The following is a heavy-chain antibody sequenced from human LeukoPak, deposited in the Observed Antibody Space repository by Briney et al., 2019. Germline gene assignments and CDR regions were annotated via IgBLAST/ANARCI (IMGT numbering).Heavy chain of an antibody. CDR1: GITVSTNY. Sequence: GGSLRLSCAASGITVSTNYMNWVRQAPGKGLEWVSVLYSGGSTYYADSVKGRFTISRDNSKNTLYLQMNSLRVEDTAVYYCAKEDRDDFWSGYYGVWGQGTLVTVSS. J-gene: IGHJ4*02. CDR2: LYSGGST. CDR3: AKEDRDDFWSGYYGV. V-gene: IGHV3-66*01. D-gene: IGHD3-3*01.